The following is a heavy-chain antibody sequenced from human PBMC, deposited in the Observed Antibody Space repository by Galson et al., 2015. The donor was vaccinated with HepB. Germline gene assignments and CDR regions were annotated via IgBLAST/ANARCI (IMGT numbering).Heavy chain of an antibody. J-gene: IGHJ6*02. V-gene: IGHV3-30*18. CDR2: ISYDGSNK. Sequence: SLRLSCAASGFAFSSYGMHWVRQAPGKGLEWVAVISYDGSNKYYADSVKGRFTISRDNSKNTLYLQMNSLRAEDTAVYYCAKDRTATGRNYGMDVWGQGTTVTVSS. CDR3: AKDRTATGRNYGMDV. D-gene: IGHD1-14*01. CDR1: GFAFSSYG.